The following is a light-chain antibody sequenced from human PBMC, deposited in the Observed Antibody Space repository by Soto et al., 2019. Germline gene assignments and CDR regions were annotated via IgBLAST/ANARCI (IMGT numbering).Light chain of an antibody. Sequence: ETVMTQSPATLSVSPGERATLSCRASQSVSSNLAWYQQKPGQGPRLLLYGASTRATGIPARFSGSGSGTDFTLTISSLQSEDFAVYYCQQSNNWPYTFGQGTKLEIK. J-gene: IGKJ2*01. V-gene: IGKV3-15*01. CDR3: QQSNNWPYT. CDR2: GAS. CDR1: QSVSSN.